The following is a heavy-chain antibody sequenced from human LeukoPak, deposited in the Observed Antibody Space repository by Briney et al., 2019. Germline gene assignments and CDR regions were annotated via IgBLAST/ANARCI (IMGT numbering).Heavy chain of an antibody. V-gene: IGHV3-21*01. CDR1: GFTFSSYS. CDR3: ASSKYYGSGSYYP. CDR2: ISSSSSYI. J-gene: IGHJ4*02. D-gene: IGHD3-10*01. Sequence: GGSLRLSCAASGFTFSSYSMNWVRQAPGKGLEWISSISSSSSYIYYADSVKGRFTISRDHAKNSLYLQMNSLRAEDTAVYYCASSKYYGSGSYYPWGQGTLVTVSS.